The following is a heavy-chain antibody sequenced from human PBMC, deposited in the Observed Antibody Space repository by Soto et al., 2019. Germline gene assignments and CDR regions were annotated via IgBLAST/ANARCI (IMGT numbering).Heavy chain of an antibody. Sequence: PGGSLRLSCAASGFSFGNFGMHWVRQGPGKGLEWVAIISYDGLHKYSSSSVEGRFTISRDNSKNTLFLHMTSLRAQDTAVYYCAKDLEEYYYGIAVGGRGTTVTVSS. CDR1: GFSFGNFG. V-gene: IGHV3-30*18. J-gene: IGHJ6*02. CDR3: AKDLEEYYYGIAV. D-gene: IGHD3-16*01. CDR2: ISYDGLHK.